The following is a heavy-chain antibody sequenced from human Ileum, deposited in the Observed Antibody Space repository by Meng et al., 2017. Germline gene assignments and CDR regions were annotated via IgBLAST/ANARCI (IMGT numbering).Heavy chain of an antibody. CDR2: MNSDGSDK. V-gene: IGHV3-74*03. CDR1: GFTFSSYW. J-gene: IGHJ5*01. Sequence: GGSLRLSCAGSGFTFSSYWMHWVRQVPGRGLVWVSSMNSDGSDKMYADSVKGRFTISRDNVKSTLDLQMNSLRVEDTGIYHCVRGAPFDCWGQGTLVTVSS. CDR3: VRGAPFDC.